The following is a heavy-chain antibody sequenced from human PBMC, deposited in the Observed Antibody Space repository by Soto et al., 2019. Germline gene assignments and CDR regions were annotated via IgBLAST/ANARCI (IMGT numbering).Heavy chain of an antibody. CDR3: ARDWGTPGRGSAVGYHYHYGMDV. Sequence: EVQLVESGGGLVQPGGSLRLSCLASEFTFNTYWMNWVRQAPGRGLEWVANIKDDGSEKNYVDSVKGRFTISRDNAKNSLYLQMNSLRGEDTAEYFCARDWGTPGRGSAVGYHYHYGMDVWGQGTTVTVSS. J-gene: IGHJ6*02. V-gene: IGHV3-7*05. CDR2: IKDDGSEK. CDR1: EFTFNTYW. D-gene: IGHD3-22*01.